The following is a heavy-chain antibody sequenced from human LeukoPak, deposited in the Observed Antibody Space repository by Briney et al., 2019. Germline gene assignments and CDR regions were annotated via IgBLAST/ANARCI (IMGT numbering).Heavy chain of an antibody. J-gene: IGHJ4*01. D-gene: IGHD6-13*01. CDR1: GFTFDEHA. Sequence: GESLTLSCVASGFTFDEHALHWVRQAPPKGLEWVSGVSWYSVTFAYADSVQGRFTIFSANAKNSLHLQMNSLSADGTALYYCARGRGRYSSNWDASLYWG. CDR3: ARGRGRYSSNWDASLY. V-gene: IGHV3-9*01. CDR2: VSWYSVTF.